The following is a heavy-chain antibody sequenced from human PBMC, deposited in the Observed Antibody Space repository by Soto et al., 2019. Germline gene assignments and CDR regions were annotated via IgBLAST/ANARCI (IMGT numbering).Heavy chain of an antibody. CDR1: GGSISSGGFS. D-gene: IGHD3-22*01. Sequence: SETLSLTCAVSGGSISSGGFSWTWIRQPPGKGLEFIGYIYYSGGTYYNPSLKSRVTISVDRSKNQFSLRLSSVTAADTAVYYCARATFLRKGSYDATDYYFFDYWGQGTLVTVSS. V-gene: IGHV4-30-2*01. CDR3: ARATFLRKGSYDATDYYFFDY. CDR2: IYYSGGT. J-gene: IGHJ4*02.